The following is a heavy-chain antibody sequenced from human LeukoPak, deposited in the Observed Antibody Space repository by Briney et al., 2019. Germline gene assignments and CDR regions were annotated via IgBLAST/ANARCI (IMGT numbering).Heavy chain of an antibody. V-gene: IGHV3-21*01. CDR2: ISSSSSYI. J-gene: IGHJ4*02. Sequence: PGGSLRLSCAASGFTFSSYSMNWVRQAPGKGLEWVSSISSSSSYIYYADSVKGRFTISRDNAKNSLYLQMNSLRAEDTAVYYCARVEEGSGSYFDYWGQGTLVTVSS. CDR1: GFTFSSYS. D-gene: IGHD3-10*01. CDR3: ARVEEGSGSYFDY.